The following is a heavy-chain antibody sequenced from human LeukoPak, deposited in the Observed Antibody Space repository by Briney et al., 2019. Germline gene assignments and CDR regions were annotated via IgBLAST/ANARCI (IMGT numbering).Heavy chain of an antibody. V-gene: IGHV3-23*01. D-gene: IGHD6-19*01. CDR3: AKGIYSSGWSYFDY. CDR2: LSGSGITT. J-gene: IGHJ4*01. Sequence: PGGSLSPSCPPSGFTFSNSARAWVRQPPGRGLEWVSTLSGSGITTYYADSVKGRFTISRDNSKNTLYLQMNSLRAEDTAVYYCAKGIYSSGWSYFDYWGHGTLVTVSS. CDR1: GFTFSNSA.